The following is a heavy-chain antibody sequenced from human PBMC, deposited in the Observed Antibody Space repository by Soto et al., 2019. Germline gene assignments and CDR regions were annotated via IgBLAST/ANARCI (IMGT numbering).Heavy chain of an antibody. V-gene: IGHV5-51*01. J-gene: IGHJ5*02. CDR1: GYKFTSYW. CDR2: IFPSDSDT. Sequence: GESLKISCRTSGYKFTSYWFAWVRQMPGKGLEWMGIIFPSDSDTRYSPSFQGQVTISADRSTSTVFLQWASLKASDTAVYFCARKDKSGYFNWFDPWGQGTLVTVSS. CDR3: ARKDKSGYFNWFDP. D-gene: IGHD3-22*01.